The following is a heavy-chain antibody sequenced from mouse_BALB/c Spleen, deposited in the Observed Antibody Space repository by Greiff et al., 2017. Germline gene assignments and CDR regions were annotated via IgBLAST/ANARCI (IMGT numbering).Heavy chain of an antibody. Sequence: QVQLKESGAELVRPGASVTLSCKASGYTFTDYEMHWVKQTPVHGLEWIGAIDPETGGTAYNQKFKGKATLTADKSSSTAYMELRSLTSEDSAVYYCTRRGYGNPWFAYWGQGTLVTVSA. CDR2: IDPETGGT. J-gene: IGHJ3*01. D-gene: IGHD2-10*02. CDR1: GYTFTDYE. CDR3: TRRGYGNPWFAY. V-gene: IGHV1-15*01.